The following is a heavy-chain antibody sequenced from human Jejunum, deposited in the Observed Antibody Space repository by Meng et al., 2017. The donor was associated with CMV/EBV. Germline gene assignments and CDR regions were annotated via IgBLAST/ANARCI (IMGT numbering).Heavy chain of an antibody. Sequence: VYGDSLSGYYWSWVRQPPGKGLEWIGEINHSDTTHYSPSLKSRVTLSVDTSKNQISLKMTSVTAADTAVYFCARGGSSSWSRWLDPWGQGSLVTVSS. V-gene: IGHV4-34*01. CDR2: INHSDTT. CDR3: ARGGSSSWSRWLDP. CDR1: GDSLSGYY. J-gene: IGHJ5*02. D-gene: IGHD6-13*01.